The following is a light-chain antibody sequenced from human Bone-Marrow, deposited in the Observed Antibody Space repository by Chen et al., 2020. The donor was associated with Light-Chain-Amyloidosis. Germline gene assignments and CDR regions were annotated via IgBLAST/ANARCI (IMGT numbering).Light chain of an antibody. CDR1: DLPTKY. V-gene: IGLV3-25*03. J-gene: IGLJ2*01. CDR3: QSADSSGTYEVI. CDR2: RDT. Sequence: SDELTQPPSVSVSPGQTARITCSGDDLPTKYAYWYQQKPGQAPVLVIHRDTERPSGISERFSVSSSGTTATLTISGVQSEDEADYHCQSADSSGTYEVIFGGGTKLTV.